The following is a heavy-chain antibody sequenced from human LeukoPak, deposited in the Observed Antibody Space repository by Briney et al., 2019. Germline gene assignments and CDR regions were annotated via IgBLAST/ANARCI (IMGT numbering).Heavy chain of an antibody. CDR2: ISSGGRSI. J-gene: IGHJ4*02. D-gene: IGHD2-21*02. Sequence: GGSLRLSCAASGFTFSSYGMNWVRQAPGKGLEWVSSISSGGRSIDLADSVKGRFTISRDNAKNSLYLQMNSLRAEDTAVYFCARDYFYCGGDCFVDYRGQGTLVTVSS. CDR3: ARDYFYCGGDCFVDY. V-gene: IGHV3-21*01. CDR1: GFTFSSYG.